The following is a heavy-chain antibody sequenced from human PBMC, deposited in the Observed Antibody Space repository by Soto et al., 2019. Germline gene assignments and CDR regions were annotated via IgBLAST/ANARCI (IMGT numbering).Heavy chain of an antibody. CDR1: GFTFSSYW. CDR3: ARAGQASCSPTSCSAHSPDV. Sequence: RGSLRLSCAASGFTFSSYWMHWVRQAPGKGLVWVSRINNDGTITTYADSVKGRFTISRDNAKNTLYLQMDSPRAEDTAVYYCARAGQASCSPTSCSAHSPDVWGKGTTVTVSS. CDR2: INNDGTIT. J-gene: IGHJ6*04. V-gene: IGHV3-74*01. D-gene: IGHD2-2*01.